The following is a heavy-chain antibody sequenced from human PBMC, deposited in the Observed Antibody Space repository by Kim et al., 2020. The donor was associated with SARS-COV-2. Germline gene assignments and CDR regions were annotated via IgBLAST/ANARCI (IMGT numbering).Heavy chain of an antibody. D-gene: IGHD3-9*01. CDR1: GFSFRDNA. CDR3: ARDPYDIPGPGSIDS. V-gene: IGHV3-33*01. J-gene: IGHJ4*02. Sequence: GGSLRLSCAASGFSFRDNAMHWVRQAPGKGLEWVAIIWYDGSREYYADSVKGRFTISRDNSKNTLYLEMNNMRAEDTAVYYCARDPYDIPGPGSIDSWGQGSLVTVSS. CDR2: IWYDGSRE.